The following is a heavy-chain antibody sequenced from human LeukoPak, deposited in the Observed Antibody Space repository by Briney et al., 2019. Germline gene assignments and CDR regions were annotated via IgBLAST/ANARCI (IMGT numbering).Heavy chain of an antibody. J-gene: IGHJ3*01. CDR1: GFTFSGFW. CDR2: INSDGSEG. CDR3: ARSSYSSSSSV. D-gene: IGHD6-6*01. Sequence: GGSLRLSCAVSGFTFSGFWMSWSRQAPGKGLEWVASINSDGSEGYYADVVKGRYTISRDNAKNSLYLQINSLRAEDTAVYYCARSSYSSSSSVWGQGTMVTVSS. V-gene: IGHV3-7*03.